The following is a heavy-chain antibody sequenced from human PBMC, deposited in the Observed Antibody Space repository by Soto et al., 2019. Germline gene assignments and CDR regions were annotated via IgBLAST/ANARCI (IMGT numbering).Heavy chain of an antibody. CDR2: ISYDGSNK. CDR3: AKDQMGSGSYYPDFDY. D-gene: IGHD1-26*01. CDR1: GFNFNSYG. V-gene: IGHV3-30*18. Sequence: QVQLVESGGGVVQPGRSLRLSCAASGFNFNSYGLHWVRQAPGKGLEWVAIISYDGSNKYYADSVKGRFTISRDNSKNTLYLQMNSLRAEDTAVYYCAKDQMGSGSYYPDFDYWGQGTLVTVSS. J-gene: IGHJ4*02.